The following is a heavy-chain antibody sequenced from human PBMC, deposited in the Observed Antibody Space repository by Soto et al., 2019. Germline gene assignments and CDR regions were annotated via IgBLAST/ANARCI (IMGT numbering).Heavy chain of an antibody. D-gene: IGHD6-19*01. CDR2: IYYSGST. Sequence: TLSLTCTVSGGSISSGDYYWSWIRQPPGKGLEWIGYIYYSGSTYYNPSLKSRVTISVDTSKNQFSLRLSSVTAADTAVYYCARERPDGCRLDPWGQGTLVTVSS. J-gene: IGHJ5*02. V-gene: IGHV4-30-4*01. CDR1: GGSISSGDYY. CDR3: ARERPDGCRLDP.